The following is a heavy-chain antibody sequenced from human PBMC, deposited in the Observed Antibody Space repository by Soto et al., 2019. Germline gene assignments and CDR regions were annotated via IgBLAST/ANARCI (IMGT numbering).Heavy chain of an antibody. D-gene: IGHD3-10*01. Sequence: SETLSLTCAVYGGSFSGYYWSWTRQPPGKGLEWIGEINHSGSTNYNPSLKSRVTISVDTSKNQFSLKLSSVTAADTAVYYCARAPYYYGSGRYYYYMDVWGKGTTVTVSS. CDR3: ARAPYYYGSGRYYYYMDV. CDR2: INHSGST. J-gene: IGHJ6*03. CDR1: GGSFSGYY. V-gene: IGHV4-34*01.